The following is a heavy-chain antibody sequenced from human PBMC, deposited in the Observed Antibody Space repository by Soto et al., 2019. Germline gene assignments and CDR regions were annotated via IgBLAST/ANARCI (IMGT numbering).Heavy chain of an antibody. Sequence: EVQLVESGGGLVKPGGSLRLACAASEFTFNTYSMNWVRQAPGKGLEWVSCISSTSTYIYYADSVKGRFTISRDNAKNLXXLQMNSLRAEDTDVYYCARDFGDSRGSYYYYGMDVWGQGTTVTVSS. J-gene: IGHJ6*02. CDR1: EFTFNTYS. CDR2: ISSTSTYI. V-gene: IGHV3-21*02. CDR3: ARDFGDSRGSYYYYGMDV. D-gene: IGHD2-21*02.